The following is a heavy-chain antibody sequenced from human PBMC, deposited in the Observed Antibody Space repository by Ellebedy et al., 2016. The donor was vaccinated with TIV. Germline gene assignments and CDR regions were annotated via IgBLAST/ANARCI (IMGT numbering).Heavy chain of an antibody. J-gene: IGHJ6*02. CDR2: ITSSSNTI. CDR1: GLTFSSHA. Sequence: PGGSLRLSCAASGLTFSSHAMSWVRQAPGKGLEWVSYITSSSNTIYYADSVKGRFTISRDKAKNSLYLQMNSLRAEDTAVYYCARGMSFGYSMDVWGQGTTVTVSS. V-gene: IGHV3-48*01. D-gene: IGHD1-26*01. CDR3: ARGMSFGYSMDV.